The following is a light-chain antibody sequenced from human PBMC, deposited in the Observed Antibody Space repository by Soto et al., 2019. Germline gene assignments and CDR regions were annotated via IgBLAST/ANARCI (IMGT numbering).Light chain of an antibody. CDR3: HQYTTSRT. V-gene: IGKV3-20*01. Sequence: EVVLTQSPGTLSLSPGERATLSCRASQSVSGSNLAWYQQKPGQAPRLLIYDASSRATGIPDRFSGSGSGTDFTLTISRLEPEDFAVYYCHQYTTSRTFGQGTKVEI. J-gene: IGKJ1*01. CDR2: DAS. CDR1: QSVSGSN.